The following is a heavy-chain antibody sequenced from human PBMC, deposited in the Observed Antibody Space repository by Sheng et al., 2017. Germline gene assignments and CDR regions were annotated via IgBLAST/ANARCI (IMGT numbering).Heavy chain of an antibody. CDR3: AKAFPAALYYYYMDV. V-gene: IGHV3-30*02. CDR2: IRYDGSNK. Sequence: QVQLVESGGGVVQPGGSLRLSCAASGFTFSSYGMHWVRQAPGKGLEWVAFIRYDGSNKYYADSVKGRFTISRDNSKNTLYLQMNSLRAEDTAVYYCAKAFPAALYYYYMDVWGKGTTVTVSS. CDR1: GFTFSSYG. J-gene: IGHJ6*03. D-gene: IGHD2-2*01.